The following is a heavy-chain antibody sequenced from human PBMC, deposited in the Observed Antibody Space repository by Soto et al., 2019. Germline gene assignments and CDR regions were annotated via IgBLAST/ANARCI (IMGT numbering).Heavy chain of an antibody. CDR2: IYYSGST. J-gene: IGHJ4*02. CDR1: GGSISSYY. CDR3: ARSSPGRYYFDY. D-gene: IGHD3-10*01. Sequence: PSETLSLTCTVSGGSISSYYWSWIRQPPGKGLEWIGYIYYSGSTNYNPSLKSRVTISVDTSKNQFSLKLSSVTAADTAVYYCARSSPGRYYFDYWGQGTLVTVSS. V-gene: IGHV4-59*01.